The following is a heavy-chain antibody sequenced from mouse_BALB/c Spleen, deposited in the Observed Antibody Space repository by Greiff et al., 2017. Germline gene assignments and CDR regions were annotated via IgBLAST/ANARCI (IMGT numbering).Heavy chain of an antibody. V-gene: IGHV5-9-4*01. D-gene: IGHD2-1*01. CDR2: ISSGGSYT. CDR3: ARRLYGNGLDY. Sequence: EVQGVESGGGLVKPGGSLKLSCAASGFTFSSYAMSWVRQSPEKRLEWVAEISSGGSYTYYPDTVTGRFTISRDNAKNTLYLEMSSLRSEDTAMYYCARRLYGNGLDYWGQGTTLTVSS. J-gene: IGHJ2*01. CDR1: GFTFSSYA.